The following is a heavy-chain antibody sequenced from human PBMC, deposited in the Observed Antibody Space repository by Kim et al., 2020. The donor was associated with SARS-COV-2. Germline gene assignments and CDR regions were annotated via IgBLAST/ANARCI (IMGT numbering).Heavy chain of an antibody. CDR3: ARAPGLGTMIVVVTHFDY. V-gene: IGHV4-31*03. CDR2: IYYSGST. CDR1: GGSISSGGYY. Sequence: SETLSLTCTVSGGSISSGGYYWSWIRQHPGKGLEWIGYIYYSGSTYYNPSLKSRVTLSVDTSKNQFSLKLSSVTAADTAVYYCARAPGLGTMIVVVTHFDYWGQGTLVTVSS. D-gene: IGHD3-22*01. J-gene: IGHJ4*02.